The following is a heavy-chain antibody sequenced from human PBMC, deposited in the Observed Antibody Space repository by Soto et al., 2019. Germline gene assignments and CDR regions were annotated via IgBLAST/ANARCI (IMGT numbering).Heavy chain of an antibody. J-gene: IGHJ4*02. D-gene: IGHD6-19*01. CDR2: IWYDGSKK. CDR1: GFTLSTYG. Sequence: QVQLVESGGGVVQPGRSLRLSCAVSGFTLSTYGVHWFRQVPGKGLEWVAVIWYDGSKKDYADSVKGRFTISRDVSKNTLYMQVNSLTTDDTAVYYCARDGGSGIDYWGQGTLVTVSS. V-gene: IGHV3-33*01. CDR3: ARDGGSGIDY.